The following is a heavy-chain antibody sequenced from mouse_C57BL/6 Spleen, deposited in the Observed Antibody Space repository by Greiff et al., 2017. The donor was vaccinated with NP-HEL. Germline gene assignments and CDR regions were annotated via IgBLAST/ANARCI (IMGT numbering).Heavy chain of an antibody. CDR2: IYPGDGDT. V-gene: IGHV1-82*01. CDR3: ARGGRRSSYGYAMDY. J-gene: IGHJ4*01. CDR1: GYAFSSSW. D-gene: IGHD1-1*01. Sequence: VQLQQSGPELVKPGASVTISCKASGYAFSSSWMNWVKQRPGKGLEWIGRIYPGDGDTNYNGKFKGKATLTADKSSSTAYMQLSSLTSEDSAVYFCARGGRRSSYGYAMDYWGQGTSVTVSS.